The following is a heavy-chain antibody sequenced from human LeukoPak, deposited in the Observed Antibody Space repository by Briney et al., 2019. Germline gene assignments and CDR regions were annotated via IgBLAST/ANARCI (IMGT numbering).Heavy chain of an antibody. CDR1: GFTFSSYA. V-gene: IGHV3-30*04. Sequence: GGSLRLSCAASGFTFSSYAMHWVRQAPGKGLEWVAVISYDGSNKYYADSVKGRFTISRDNSKNTLYLQMNSLRAEDTAVYYCARTVAAGRVYYYYMDVWGKGTTVTVSS. CDR2: ISYDGSNK. CDR3: ARTVAAGRVYYYYMDV. D-gene: IGHD6-13*01. J-gene: IGHJ6*03.